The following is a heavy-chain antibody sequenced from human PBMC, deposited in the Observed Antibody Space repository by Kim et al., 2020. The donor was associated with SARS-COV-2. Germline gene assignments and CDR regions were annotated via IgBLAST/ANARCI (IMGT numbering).Heavy chain of an antibody. J-gene: IGHJ2*01. CDR3: ARTTVLTGPMGLDWYFDL. V-gene: IGHV5-10-1*01. Sequence: GESLKISCKGSGNSFTSYWISWVRQMPGKGLEWMGRIDLTDSYTKYSPSFQGHVTISADKSISTAYLQWSSLKASDTAMYYCARTTVLTGPMGLDWYFDLWGRGTLVTVSS. D-gene: IGHD3-9*01. CDR2: IDLTDSYT. CDR1: GNSFTSYW.